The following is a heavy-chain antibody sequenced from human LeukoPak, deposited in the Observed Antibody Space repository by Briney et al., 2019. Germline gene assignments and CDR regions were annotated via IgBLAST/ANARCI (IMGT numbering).Heavy chain of an antibody. CDR1: GGSFSGYY. CDR2: IFHSRST. V-gene: IGHV4-34*01. D-gene: IGHD3-9*01. J-gene: IGHJ4*02. Sequence: PSQTLSLICAVHGGSFSGYYWSWLLQPPGKALDLFGVIFHSRSTNYNPSFSSRVTLSVEPSNTQFSLKLSSVTAADTAVYYCARGLLGDILTGYYLANRFDYWGQGTLVTVSS. CDR3: ARGLLGDILTGYYLANRFDY.